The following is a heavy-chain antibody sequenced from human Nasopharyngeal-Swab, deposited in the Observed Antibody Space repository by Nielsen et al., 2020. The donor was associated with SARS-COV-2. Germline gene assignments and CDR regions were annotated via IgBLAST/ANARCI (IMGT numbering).Heavy chain of an antibody. CDR1: GFTVSSNY. D-gene: IGHD3-9*01. Sequence: GESLKISCAASGFTVSSNYMSWVRQAPGKGLEWVSVIYSGGSTYYADSVKGRFTISRDNSKNTLYLQMNSLRAEDTAVYYCARDREELRYFDWLPSNWFDPWGQGTLVTVSS. V-gene: IGHV3-53*01. CDR3: ARDREELRYFDWLPSNWFDP. CDR2: IYSGGST. J-gene: IGHJ5*02.